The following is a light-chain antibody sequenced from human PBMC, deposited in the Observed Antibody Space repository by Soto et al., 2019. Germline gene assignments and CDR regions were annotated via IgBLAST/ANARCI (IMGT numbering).Light chain of an antibody. CDR3: MQALQTPPEFT. J-gene: IGKJ3*01. CDR2: LGS. Sequence: DIVMTQSPLSLPVTPGEAASISCRSSQSLLHSDGHNYLDWYLQKPGQSPQLLIYLGSNRAPGGPDRFSGSGSSTDFTLKISSVEAEDVAVYYCMQALQTPPEFTFVPGTKVDIK. CDR1: QSLLHSDGHNY. V-gene: IGKV2-28*01.